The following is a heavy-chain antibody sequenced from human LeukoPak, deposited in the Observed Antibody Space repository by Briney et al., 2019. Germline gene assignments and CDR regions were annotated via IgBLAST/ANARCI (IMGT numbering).Heavy chain of an antibody. CDR3: VRDYRACFDY. J-gene: IGHJ4*02. CDR2: ISSSGSTI. V-gene: IGHV3-11*01. CDR1: GFTFSDYA. Sequence: GGSLRLSCAASGFTFSDYAMSWVRQPPGKGLEWVSYISSSGSTIYYADSVKGRFTISRDNAKNSLYLQMNSLRAEDTAVYYCVRDYRACFDYWGQGTLVTVSS. D-gene: IGHD3-16*02.